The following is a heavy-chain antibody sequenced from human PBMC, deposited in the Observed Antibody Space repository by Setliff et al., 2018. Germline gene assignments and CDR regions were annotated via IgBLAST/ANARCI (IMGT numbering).Heavy chain of an antibody. Sequence: PSETLSLTCAVSGSSVRSRHYWGWIRQPPGRGLEWIGSIYHSGTTYYNPSLKSRVTISVGTSKTQFSLRLSSVTAADTAVYYCAGGRRYDYGWDFDYWGQGTLVTVSS. J-gene: IGHJ4*02. CDR1: GSSVRSRHY. V-gene: IGHV4-38-2*01. CDR3: AGGRRYDYGWDFDY. CDR2: IYHSGTT. D-gene: IGHD4-17*01.